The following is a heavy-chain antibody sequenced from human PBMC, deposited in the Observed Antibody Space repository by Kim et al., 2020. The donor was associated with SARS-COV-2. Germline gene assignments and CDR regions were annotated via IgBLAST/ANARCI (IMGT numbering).Heavy chain of an antibody. V-gene: IGHV3-15*01. CDR3: TTDGSVSSSWVYYYYYYGMDV. D-gene: IGHD6-13*01. J-gene: IGHJ6*02. CDR2: IKSKTDGGTT. CDR1: GFTFSNAW. Sequence: GGSLRLSCAASGFTFSNAWMSWVRQAPGKGLEWVGRIKSKTDGGTTDYAAPVKGRFTISRDESKNTLNLQMNSRKTEDTAVYYCTTDGSVSSSWVYYYYYYGMDVWGQGTTVTV.